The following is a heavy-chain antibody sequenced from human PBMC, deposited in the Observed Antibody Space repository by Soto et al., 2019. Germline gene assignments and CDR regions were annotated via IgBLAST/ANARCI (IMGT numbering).Heavy chain of an antibody. CDR2: TYYRSKWYN. CDR3: ARDPRSSGWSLYSYGMDG. CDR1: GDSVSSNSAA. Sequence: PSQTLSLTCAISGDSVSSNSAAWNWIRQSPSRGLEWLGRTYYRSKWYNDYAVSVKSRITINPDTSKNQFSLQLNSVTPEDTAVYYCARDPRSSGWSLYSYGMDGWGQGNTVTVSS. V-gene: IGHV6-1*01. J-gene: IGHJ6*02. D-gene: IGHD6-19*01.